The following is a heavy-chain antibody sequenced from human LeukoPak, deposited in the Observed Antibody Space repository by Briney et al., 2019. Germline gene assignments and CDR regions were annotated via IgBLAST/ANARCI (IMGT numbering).Heavy chain of an antibody. CDR1: GGSFSGYY. V-gene: IGHV4-34*01. D-gene: IGHD2-2*01. Sequence: PSETLSLTCAVYGGSFSGYYWSWIRQPPGKGLEWIGEINHSGSTNYNPSLKSRVTISVDTSKNQFTLKLSSVTAADTAVYYCARVYYCSSTTCTLTAVPYFDYWGQGTLVTVSS. CDR2: INHSGST. CDR3: ARVYYCSSTTCTLTAVPYFDY. J-gene: IGHJ4*02.